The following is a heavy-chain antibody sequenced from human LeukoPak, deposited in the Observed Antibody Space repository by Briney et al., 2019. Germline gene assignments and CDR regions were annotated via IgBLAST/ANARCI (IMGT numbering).Heavy chain of an antibody. J-gene: IGHJ4*02. V-gene: IGHV3-7*01. D-gene: IGHD2-8*01. CDR2: INQNGSEK. CDR1: GFSVRNIF. CDR3: ASGMVEFDY. Sequence: GGSLRLSCAASGFSVRNIFMSWVRQAPGKGLEWVANINQNGSEKYYLDSVKGRFTISRDNAKNSLYLQMNSLRVEDTAVYFCASGMVEFDYWGQGTLLTVSS.